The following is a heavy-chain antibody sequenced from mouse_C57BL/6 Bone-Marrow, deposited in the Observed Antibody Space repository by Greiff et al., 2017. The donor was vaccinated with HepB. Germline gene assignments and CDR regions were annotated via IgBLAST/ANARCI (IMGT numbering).Heavy chain of an antibody. V-gene: IGHV14-4*01. D-gene: IGHD2-5*01. CDR3: RRSYYSNSDY. CDR2: IDPENGDT. J-gene: IGHJ2*01. Sequence: EVKLVESGAELVRPGASVKLSCTASGFNIKDDYMHWVKQRPEQGLEWIGWIDPENGDTESASKFQGKATITADTSSNTAYLQLSSLTSEDTAVYYCRRSYYSNSDYWGQGTTLTVSS. CDR1: GFNIKDDY.